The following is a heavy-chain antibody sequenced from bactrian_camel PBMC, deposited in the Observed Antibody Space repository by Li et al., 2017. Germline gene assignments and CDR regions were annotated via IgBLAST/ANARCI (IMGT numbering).Heavy chain of an antibody. CDR1: GYIPSRCG. V-gene: IGHV3S53*01. J-gene: IGHJ4*01. CDR3: AACSRIY. Sequence: HVQLVESGGGLVQPGGSLRLSCAASGYIPSRCGMGWFRQAPGKERQLVSTISSGGTTTYADSVKGRFTISRDSVKNTLYFQMNSLKTEDTAVYYCAACSRIYWGQGTQVTVS. CDR2: ISSGGTT.